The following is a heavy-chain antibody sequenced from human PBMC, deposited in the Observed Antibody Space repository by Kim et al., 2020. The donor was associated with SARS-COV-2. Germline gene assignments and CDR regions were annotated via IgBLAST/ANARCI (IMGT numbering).Heavy chain of an antibody. CDR3: ARVWGGATPWSGWFDP. CDR2: INPNSGGT. D-gene: IGHD2-21*01. Sequence: ASVKVSCKASGYTFTGYYMHWVRQAPGQGLEWMGWINPNSGGTNYAQKFQGRVTMTRDTSISTAYMELSRLRSDDTAVYYCARVWGGATPWSGWFDPWGQGTLVTVSS. CDR1: GYTFTGYY. J-gene: IGHJ5*02. V-gene: IGHV1-2*02.